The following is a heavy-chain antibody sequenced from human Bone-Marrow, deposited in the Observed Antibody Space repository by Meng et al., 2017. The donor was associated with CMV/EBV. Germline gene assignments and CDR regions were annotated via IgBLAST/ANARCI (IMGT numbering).Heavy chain of an antibody. J-gene: IGHJ6*02. CDR2: IRYDGSNK. CDR1: GFTFSSYG. V-gene: IGHV3-30*02. D-gene: IGHD3-10*01. Sequence: GESLKISCAASGFTFSSYGMHWVRQAPGKGLEWVAFIRYDGSNKYYADSVKGRFTISRDNSKNTLYLQMNSLRAEDTAVYYCAKDRHNPHRRGYYYGMDVWGQGTTVTVSS. CDR3: AKDRHNPHRRGYYYGMDV.